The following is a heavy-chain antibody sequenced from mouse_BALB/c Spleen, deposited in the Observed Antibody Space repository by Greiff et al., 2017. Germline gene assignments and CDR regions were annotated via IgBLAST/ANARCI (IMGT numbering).Heavy chain of an antibody. D-gene: IGHD2-3*01. V-gene: IGHV5-6-4*01. CDR1: GFTFSSYT. Sequence: MLVESGGGLVKPGGSLKLSCAASGFTFSSYTMSWVRQTPEKRLEWVATISSGGSYTYYPDSVKGRFTISRDNAKNTLYLQMSSLKSEDTAMYYCTRTYDGYYNWYFDVWGAGTTVTVSS. J-gene: IGHJ1*01. CDR2: ISSGGSYT. CDR3: TRTYDGYYNWYFDV.